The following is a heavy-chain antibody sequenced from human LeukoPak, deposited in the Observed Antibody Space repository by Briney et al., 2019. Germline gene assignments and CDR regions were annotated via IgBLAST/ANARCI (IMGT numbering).Heavy chain of an antibody. CDR2: IKQDGSEK. Sequence: AGGSLRLSCAASGFTFSSYWMSWVRQAPGKGLEWVAKIKQDGSEKYYVDSVKGRFTISRDNAKNTLYLQMNSLRAEDTAVYYCASTPTTVTTEYYYYYYMDVWGKGTTVTVSS. V-gene: IGHV3-7*01. J-gene: IGHJ6*03. D-gene: IGHD4-17*01. CDR1: GFTFSSYW. CDR3: ASTPTTVTTEYYYYYYMDV.